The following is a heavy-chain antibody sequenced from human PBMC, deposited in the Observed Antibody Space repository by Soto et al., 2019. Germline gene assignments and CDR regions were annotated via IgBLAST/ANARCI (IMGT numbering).Heavy chain of an antibody. CDR1: GFTFSSYS. CDR2: ISSSSSYI. D-gene: IGHD6-6*01. Sequence: PGGSLRLSCAASGFTFSSYSMNWVRQAPGKGLEWVSSISSSSSYIYYADSVKGRFTISRDNAKNSLYLQMNSLRAEDTAVYYCARGDLVLYNWFAPWGQGTLVTVS. CDR3: ARGDLVLYNWFAP. V-gene: IGHV3-21*01. J-gene: IGHJ5*02.